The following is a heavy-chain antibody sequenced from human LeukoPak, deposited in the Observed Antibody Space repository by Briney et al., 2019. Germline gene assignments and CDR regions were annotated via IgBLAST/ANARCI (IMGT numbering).Heavy chain of an antibody. V-gene: IGHV3-23*01. D-gene: IGHD1-26*01. CDR3: AKPRGGTYQYYFDY. CDR2: ISGSGSGT. CDR1: GFTFSSYA. J-gene: IGHJ4*02. Sequence: GGSLRLSCAASGFTFSSYAMTWVRQAPGKGPEWVSHISGSGSGTYYAASVKGRFTISRDNSKNALYLQMNSLRAEDTALYYCAKPRGGTYQYYFDYWGQGVLVTVSS.